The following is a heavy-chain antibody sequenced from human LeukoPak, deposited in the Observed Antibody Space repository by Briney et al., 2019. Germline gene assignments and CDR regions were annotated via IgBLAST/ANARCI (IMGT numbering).Heavy chain of an antibody. J-gene: IGHJ5*02. D-gene: IGHD6-19*01. CDR1: GGSVSSGSYY. V-gene: IGHV4-61*01. Sequence: PSETLSLTCTVSGGSVSSGSYYWSWIRQPPGKGLEWIGYIYYSGSTNYNPSLKSRVTISVDTSKNQFSLKLSSVTAADTAVYYCARAPLRIAVATRNKKYNWFDPWGQGTLVTVSS. CDR3: ARAPLRIAVATRNKKYNWFDP. CDR2: IYYSGST.